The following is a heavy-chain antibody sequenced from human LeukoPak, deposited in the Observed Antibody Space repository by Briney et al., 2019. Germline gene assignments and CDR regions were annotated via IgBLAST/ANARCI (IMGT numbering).Heavy chain of an antibody. D-gene: IGHD2-15*01. V-gene: IGHV3-20*04. CDR3: ARDGGYCSGGSCYSDAFDI. Sequence: SGGSLRLSCAASGFTLDDYDMSWVRQAPGKGLEWVSCINWNGGSTGYADSVKGRFTISRDNAKNSLYLQMTSLRAEYTALYYCARDGGYCSGGSCYSDAFDIWGQGTRVTVSS. J-gene: IGHJ3*02. CDR1: GFTLDDYD. CDR2: INWNGGST.